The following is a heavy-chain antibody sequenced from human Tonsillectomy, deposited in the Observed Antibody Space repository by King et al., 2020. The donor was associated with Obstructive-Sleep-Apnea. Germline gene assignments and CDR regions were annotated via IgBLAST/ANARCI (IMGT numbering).Heavy chain of an antibody. CDR2: IDWDDDK. Sequence: VTLKESGPALVRPTQTLTLTCTFSGFSLSTTGMCVSWIRQPPGKALEWLARIDWDDDKFYDTSLKTRLTISKDTSKNQVVLTMTSMGPVDTATYYCARAHPALYGSGSFYFGVDVWGQGTTVTVSS. CDR1: GFSLSTTGMC. CDR3: ARAHPALYGSGSFYFGVDV. D-gene: IGHD3-10*01. V-gene: IGHV2-70*04. J-gene: IGHJ6*02.